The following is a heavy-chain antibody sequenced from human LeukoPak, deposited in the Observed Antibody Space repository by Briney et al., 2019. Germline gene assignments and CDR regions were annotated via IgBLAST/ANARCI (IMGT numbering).Heavy chain of an antibody. CDR1: GYSFTSYW. V-gene: IGHV5-51*01. D-gene: IGHD6-13*01. J-gene: IGHJ4*02. CDR2: IYPGDSDT. CDR3: ARLFRTIPVSSSWYEFLDY. Sequence: GESLKTTCKGSGYSFTSYWIGWVRQMPGKGLEWMGIIYPGDSDTRYSPSFQGQVTISADKSISTAYLQWSSLKASDTAMYYCARLFRTIPVSSSWYEFLDYWGRGTLVTVSS.